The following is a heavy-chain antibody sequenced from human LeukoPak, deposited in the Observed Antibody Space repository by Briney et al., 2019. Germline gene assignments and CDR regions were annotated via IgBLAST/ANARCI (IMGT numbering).Heavy chain of an antibody. J-gene: IGHJ4*02. CDR1: GFTFSSYG. CDR2: ISYDGSNK. V-gene: IGHV3-30*03. CDR3: ATHYDFWSGSKYYFDY. D-gene: IGHD3-3*01. Sequence: GGSLRLSCAASGFTFSSYGMHWVRQAPGKGLEWVAVISYDGSNKYYADSVKGRFTISRDNSKNTLYLQMNSLRAEDTAVYYCATHYDFWSGSKYYFDYWGQGTLVTASS.